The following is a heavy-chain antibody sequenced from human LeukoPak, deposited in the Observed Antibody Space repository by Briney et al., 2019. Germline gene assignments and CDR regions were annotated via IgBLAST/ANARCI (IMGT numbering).Heavy chain of an antibody. D-gene: IGHD2-2*01. V-gene: IGHV3-30*02. CDR2: IRYEGSNK. CDR1: GFTFSSYG. J-gene: IGHJ6*03. Sequence: PGGSLRLSCAASGFTFSSYGMHWVRQAPGKGLEWVAFIRYEGSNKYYADSVKGRFTISRDNSKNTLYLQMNSLRAEDTAVYYCAKGGGDIVVVPASFNLYYYYMDVWGKGTTVTVSS. CDR3: AKGGGDIVVVPASFNLYYYYMDV.